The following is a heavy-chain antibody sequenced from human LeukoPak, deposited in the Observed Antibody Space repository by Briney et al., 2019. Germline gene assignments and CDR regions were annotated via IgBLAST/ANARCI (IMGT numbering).Heavy chain of an antibody. V-gene: IGHV3-23*01. CDR1: GFTFSSYA. Sequence: EGSLRLSCAASGFTFSSYAMSWVRQAPGKGLEWVSAISGSGGSTYYADSVKGRFTISRDNSKNTLYLQMNSLRAEDTAVYYCAKGTPYYYDSSGYSYFDYWGQGTLVTVSS. D-gene: IGHD3-22*01. CDR3: AKGTPYYYDSSGYSYFDY. J-gene: IGHJ4*02. CDR2: ISGSGGST.